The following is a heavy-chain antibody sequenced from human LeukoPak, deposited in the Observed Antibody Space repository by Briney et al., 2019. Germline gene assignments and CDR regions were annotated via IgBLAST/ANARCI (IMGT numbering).Heavy chain of an antibody. V-gene: IGHV1-69*04. CDR3: AKKYYDSSGYDY. CDR2: IIPILGIA. Sequence: SVKVSCKASGGTFSSYAISWVRQAPGQGLEWMGRIIPILGIANYAQKFQGRVTITADKSTSTAYMELSSLRSEDTAVYYCAKKYYDSSGYDYWGQGTLVTVSS. D-gene: IGHD3-22*01. J-gene: IGHJ4*02. CDR1: GGTFSSYA.